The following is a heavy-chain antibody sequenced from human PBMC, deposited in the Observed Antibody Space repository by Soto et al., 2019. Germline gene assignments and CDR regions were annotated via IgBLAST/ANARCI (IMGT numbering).Heavy chain of an antibody. CDR1: GGSISSGGYY. CDR2: IYYIGST. CDR3: ARFYMVRGVMGAFDI. V-gene: IGHV4-31*03. D-gene: IGHD3-10*01. J-gene: IGHJ3*02. Sequence: QVQLQESGPGLVKPSQTLSLPCTVSGGSISSGGYYWSWIRQHPGKGLEWIGYIYYIGSTYYNPSLKSRVAISVDTSKSQFSLKLSSVTAADTAVYYCARFYMVRGVMGAFDIWGQGTMVTVSS.